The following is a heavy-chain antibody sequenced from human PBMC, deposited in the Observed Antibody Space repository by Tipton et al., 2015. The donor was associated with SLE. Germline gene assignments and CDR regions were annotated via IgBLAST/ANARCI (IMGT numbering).Heavy chain of an antibody. Sequence: TLSLTCTVSHDSVNSNIYSWGWIRQPPGEGLEWIGSLSWTGSTFYNPSLRGRLTISRDTSKNQFSLRLSSVTAADTAMYFCARLRRHQNLVRMGWLWGPGTLITVSS. CDR3: ARLRRHQNLVRMGWL. CDR1: HDSVNSNIYS. CDR2: LSWTGST. V-gene: IGHV4-39*07. J-gene: IGHJ4*02. D-gene: IGHD2-8*02.